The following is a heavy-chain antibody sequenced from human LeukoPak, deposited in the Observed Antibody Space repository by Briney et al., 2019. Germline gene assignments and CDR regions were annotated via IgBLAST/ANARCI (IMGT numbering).Heavy chain of an antibody. CDR3: ARGWRSAGNQAFDY. D-gene: IGHD6-19*01. J-gene: IGHJ4*02. Sequence: SETLSLTCTVSGGSIRSYYWSWIRQPPGKGLEWIGYIYYSGNTNYNPSLKSRVTISMDTSENQFSLNLRSVTAADTAVYYCARGWRSAGNQAFDYWGRGSLVTVSS. V-gene: IGHV4-59*01. CDR1: GGSIRSYY. CDR2: IYYSGNT.